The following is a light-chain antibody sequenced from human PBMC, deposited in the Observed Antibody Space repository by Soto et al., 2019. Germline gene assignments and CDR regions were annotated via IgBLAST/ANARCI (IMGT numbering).Light chain of an antibody. CDR3: CSYAGSSTYV. CDR1: SSDVGGYNY. Sequence: QSALTQPPSASGSPGQSVTISCTGTSSDVGGYNYVSWYQQHPGKAPKLMIYEGSKRPSGVSNRFSGSKSGNTASLTISILQAEDEADYYCCSYAGSSTYVFGTGTQLTVL. J-gene: IGLJ1*01. CDR2: EGS. V-gene: IGLV2-23*01.